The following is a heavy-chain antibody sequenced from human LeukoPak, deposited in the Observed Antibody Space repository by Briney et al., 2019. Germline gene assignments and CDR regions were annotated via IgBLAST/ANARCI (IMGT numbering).Heavy chain of an antibody. V-gene: IGHV3-64D*09. CDR1: GFTFSSYA. D-gene: IGHD3-22*01. CDR3: ARARNDYDSSGFSTLDY. CDR2: ISGNGGTT. Sequence: GGSLRLSCSASGFTFSSYAIYWVRQAPGKGLDYVSAISGNGGTTYYADSVKGRFTISRDNSKNTLYLQMSSLRAEDTAVYYCARARNDYDSSGFSTLDYWGQGTLVTVSS. J-gene: IGHJ4*02.